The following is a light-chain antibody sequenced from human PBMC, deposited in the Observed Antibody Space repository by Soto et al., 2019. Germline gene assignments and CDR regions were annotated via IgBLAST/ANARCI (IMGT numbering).Light chain of an antibody. CDR3: QQYNNGLPIP. CDR1: QSVSSN. CDR2: GAS. J-gene: IGKJ5*01. V-gene: IGKV3-15*01. Sequence: EIVMTQSPATLSVSPGERATLSCRASQSVSSNLAWYQQKPGQAPRLLIYGASTRATGIPARFSGSGSGTEFTLTISSLQSEDFAFYYCQQYNNGLPIPFGQGTRLEIK.